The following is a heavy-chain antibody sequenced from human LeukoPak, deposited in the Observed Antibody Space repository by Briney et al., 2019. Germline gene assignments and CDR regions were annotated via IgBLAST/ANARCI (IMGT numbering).Heavy chain of an antibody. CDR3: ARGVRGRTIFKVGLAFDI. J-gene: IGHJ3*02. Sequence: NPSETLSLTCTVSGGSISSYYWSWIRQPPGKGLEWIGYIYYSGSTNYNPSLKSRVTISVDTSKNQFSLKLSSVTAADTAVYYCARGVRGRTIFKVGLAFDIWGQGTMVTVSS. V-gene: IGHV4-59*01. CDR1: GGSISSYY. CDR2: IYYSGST. D-gene: IGHD3-3*01.